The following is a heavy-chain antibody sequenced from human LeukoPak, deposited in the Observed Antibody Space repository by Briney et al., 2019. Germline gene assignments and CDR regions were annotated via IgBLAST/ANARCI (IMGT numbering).Heavy chain of an antibody. CDR1: GFTFSSYG. V-gene: IGHV3-30*18. Sequence: GGSLRLSCAASGFTFSSYGMHWVRQAPGKGLEWVAVISYDGSNKYYADSVKGRFTISRDNSKNTLYLQMNSLRAEDTAVYYCAKDAAAGTRPYYSDYWCQGTLVTVSS. CDR2: ISYDGSNK. D-gene: IGHD6-13*01. CDR3: AKDAAAGTRPYYSDY. J-gene: IGHJ4*02.